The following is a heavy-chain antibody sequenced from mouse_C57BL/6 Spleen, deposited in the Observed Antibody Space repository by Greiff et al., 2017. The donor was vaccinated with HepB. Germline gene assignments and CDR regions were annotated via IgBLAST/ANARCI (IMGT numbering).Heavy chain of an antibody. D-gene: IGHD4-1*01. CDR2: ISYDGSN. CDR1: GYSITSGYY. V-gene: IGHV3-6*01. Sequence: EVQLQESGPGLVKPSQSLSLTCSVTGYSITSGYYWNWIRQFPGNKLEWMGYISYDGSNNYKPSLKNRISITRDTSKNQFFLKLNSVTTEDTATYYCARGTGWYFDYWGQGTTLTVSS. J-gene: IGHJ2*01. CDR3: ARGTGWYFDY.